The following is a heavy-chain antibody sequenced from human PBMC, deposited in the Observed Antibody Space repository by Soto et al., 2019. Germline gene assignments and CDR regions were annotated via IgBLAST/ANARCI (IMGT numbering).Heavy chain of an antibody. V-gene: IGHV4-30-4*01. J-gene: IGHJ5*02. CDR2: LYFNGGT. CDR1: GGTIVSPDYY. CDR3: ARGISKYSSWYEPHTWFDA. Sequence: PSVTLRDTYNVAGGTIVSPDYYWSCISKSPGKGLEWIGYLYFNGGTQYNPSLRTPVSMSLDTSKKHFSLKMRSVTAADTAVYYCARGISKYSSWYEPHTWFDAWGQGALVTVSS. D-gene: IGHD6-13*01.